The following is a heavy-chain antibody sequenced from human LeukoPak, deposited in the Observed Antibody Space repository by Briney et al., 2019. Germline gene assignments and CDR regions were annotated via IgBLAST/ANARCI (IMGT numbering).Heavy chain of an antibody. J-gene: IGHJ4*02. V-gene: IGHV3-21*01. CDR2: ISSSSSYI. D-gene: IGHD5-12*01. Sequence: GGSLRLSCAASGFTFSSYSMNWVRQAPGKGLECVSSISSSSSYIYYADSVKGRFTISRDNAKNSLYLQMNSLRAEDTAVYYCARDRQIVATTNYFGYWGQGTLVTVSS. CDR3: ARDRQIVATTNYFGY. CDR1: GFTFSSYS.